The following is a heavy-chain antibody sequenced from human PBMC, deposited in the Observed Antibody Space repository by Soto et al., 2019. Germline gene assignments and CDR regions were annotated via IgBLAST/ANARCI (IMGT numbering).Heavy chain of an antibody. V-gene: IGHV1-2*04. CDR1: GYTFTGYY. CDR2: INPNSGGT. D-gene: IGHD6-13*01. CDR3: ARTPKAAAGTVEGLDAFDI. J-gene: IGHJ3*02. Sequence: QVQLVQSGAEVKKPGASVMVSCKASGYTFTGYYMHWVRQAPGQGLEWMGWINPNSGGTNYAQKFQGWVTMTRDTSISTAYMELSRLRSDDTAVYYCARTPKAAAGTVEGLDAFDIWGQGTMVTVSS.